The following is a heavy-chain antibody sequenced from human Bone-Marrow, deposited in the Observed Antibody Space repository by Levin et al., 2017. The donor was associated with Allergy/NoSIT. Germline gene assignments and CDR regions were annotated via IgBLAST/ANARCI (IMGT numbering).Heavy chain of an antibody. J-gene: IGHJ6*02. CDR1: GFTFSSYG. V-gene: IGHV3-30*18. Sequence: PGGSLRLSCAASGFTFSSYGMHWVRQAPGKGLEWVAVISYDGSNKYYADSVKGRFTISRDNSKNTLYLQMNSLRAEDTAVYYCAKSIRWFGTNYYYYYGMDVWGQGTTVTVSS. CDR2: ISYDGSNK. CDR3: AKSIRWFGTNYYYYYGMDV. D-gene: IGHD3-10*01.